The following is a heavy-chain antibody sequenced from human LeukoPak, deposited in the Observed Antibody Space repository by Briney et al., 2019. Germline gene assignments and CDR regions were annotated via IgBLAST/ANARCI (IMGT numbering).Heavy chain of an antibody. D-gene: IGHD3-10*01. V-gene: IGHV4-38-2*02. J-gene: IGHJ3*02. CDR1: GYSISSGYY. CDR2: IYHSGST. CDR3: ARVCWGFGELSDAFDI. Sequence: SETLSLTCTVSGYSISSGYYWGWIRQPPGKGLEWIGSIYHSGSTYYNPSLKSRVTISVDTSKNQFSLKLSSVTAADTAVYYCARVCWGFGELSDAFDIWGQGTMVTVSS.